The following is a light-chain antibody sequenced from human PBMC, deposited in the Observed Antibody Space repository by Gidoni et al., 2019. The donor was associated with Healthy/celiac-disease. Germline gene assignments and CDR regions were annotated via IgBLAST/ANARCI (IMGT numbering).Light chain of an antibody. CDR2: EGS. CDR3: CSYAGSSLYV. Sequence: QSALTQPAAVTGSTGQSITIACTATSSDVGSYNIVSWYPQHPGNAPKLMIYEGSKRPSGVSCRFSGSKSGNTASLTISGLQAEDEADYYCCSYAGSSLYVFGTGTKVTVL. CDR1: SSDVGSYNI. V-gene: IGLV2-23*01. J-gene: IGLJ1*01.